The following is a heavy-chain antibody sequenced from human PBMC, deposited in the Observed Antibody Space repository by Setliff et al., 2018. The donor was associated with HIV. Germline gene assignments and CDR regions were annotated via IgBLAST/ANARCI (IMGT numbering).Heavy chain of an antibody. CDR3: AKDNGVWDYFDY. Sequence: GASVKVSCKASGYSFTGYYMHWVRQAPGQGLEWMGWINPKSGGTNYAQKFQGRVTMTRDTSISTAYMELSRLRSDDTAVYYCAKDNGVWDYFDYWGQGTLVTVSS. V-gene: IGHV1-2*02. D-gene: IGHD2-8*01. CDR1: GYSFTGYY. CDR2: INPKSGGT. J-gene: IGHJ4*02.